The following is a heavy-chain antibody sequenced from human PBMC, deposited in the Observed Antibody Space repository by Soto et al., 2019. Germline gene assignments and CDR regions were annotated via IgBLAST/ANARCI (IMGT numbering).Heavy chain of an antibody. CDR2: IYPGDSDT. CDR3: ARHTPPGISDYGIDY. Sequence: PGESLKISCKASGYTFTSYWIAWVRQMPGKGLEWMGIIYPGDSDTRYSPSFQGQVSISVDKSISTAYLQWSSLKSSDTAIYYCARHTPPGISDYGIDYWGQGTLVTVSS. J-gene: IGHJ4*02. V-gene: IGHV5-51*01. CDR1: GYTFTSYW. D-gene: IGHD3-10*01.